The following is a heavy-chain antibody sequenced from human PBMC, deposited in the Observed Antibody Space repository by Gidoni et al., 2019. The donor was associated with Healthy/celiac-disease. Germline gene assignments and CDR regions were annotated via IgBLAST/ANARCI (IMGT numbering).Heavy chain of an antibody. D-gene: IGHD6-13*01. Sequence: QVQLVESGGGVVQPGRSLRLSCAASGFTFSSYGMHWVRQAPGKGLEWVAVISYDGSNKYYADSVKGRFTISRDNSKNTLYLQMNSLRAEDTAVYYCAKDRYSAAAAIKYFQHWGQGTLVTVSS. CDR3: AKDRYSAAAAIKYFQH. V-gene: IGHV3-30*18. CDR1: GFTFSSYG. CDR2: ISYDGSNK. J-gene: IGHJ1*01.